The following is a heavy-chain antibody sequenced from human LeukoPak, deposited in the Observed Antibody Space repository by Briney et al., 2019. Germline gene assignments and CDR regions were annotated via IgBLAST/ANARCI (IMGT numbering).Heavy chain of an antibody. D-gene: IGHD2-15*01. V-gene: IGHV3-53*04. CDR1: GFTVSSNY. J-gene: IGHJ4*02. Sequence: GGSLRLSCAASGFTVSSNYMSWVRQAPGKGLEWVSVIYSGGSTYYADSVKGRFTISRHNSKNTLYLQMNSLRAEDTAVYYCARVGLGYCSATSCSPFDSWGQGTLVTVSS. CDR2: IYSGGST. CDR3: ARVGLGYCSATSCSPFDS.